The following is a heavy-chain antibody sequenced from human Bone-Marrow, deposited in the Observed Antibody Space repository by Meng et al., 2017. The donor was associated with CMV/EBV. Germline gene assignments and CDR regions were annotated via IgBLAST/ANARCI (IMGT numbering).Heavy chain of an antibody. Sequence: GESLKISCAASGFTFSNYWMTWVRQAPGKGLEWVANISPDGGEEQCVDSAKGRFTMSRDNVKNSLYLQVNSLRVEDTALYYCVRNSGWGRFDYWGQGTRVTVSS. V-gene: IGHV3-7*01. D-gene: IGHD6-19*01. J-gene: IGHJ4*02. CDR2: ISPDGGEE. CDR3: VRNSGWGRFDY. CDR1: GFTFSNYW.